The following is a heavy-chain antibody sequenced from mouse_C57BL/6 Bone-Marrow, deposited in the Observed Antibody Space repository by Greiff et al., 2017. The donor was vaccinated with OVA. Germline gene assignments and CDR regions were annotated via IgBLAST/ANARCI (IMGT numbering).Heavy chain of an antibody. Sequence: VQLQQSGAELVRPGTSVKVSCKASGYAFTNYLIEWVKQRPGQGLEWIGVINPGSGGTNYNEKFKGKATLTADKSSSTAYMKLSSLTSEDSAVYVCAKKDYGNYDWGQGTTLTVSS. V-gene: IGHV1-54*01. CDR1: GYAFTNYL. D-gene: IGHD2-1*01. J-gene: IGHJ2*01. CDR3: AKKDYGNYD. CDR2: INPGSGGT.